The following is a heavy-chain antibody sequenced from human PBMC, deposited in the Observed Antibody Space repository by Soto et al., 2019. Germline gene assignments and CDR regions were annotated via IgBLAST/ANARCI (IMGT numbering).Heavy chain of an antibody. CDR3: ARDACSGGSCYSELWFDP. Sequence: SVKVSCKASGGTFSSYTISWVRQAPGQGLEWMGRIIPILGIANYAQKFQGRVTITADKSTSTAYMELSSLRSEDTAVYYCARDACSGGSCYSELWFDPWGQGTLVTVSS. D-gene: IGHD2-15*01. CDR2: IIPILGIA. CDR1: GGTFSSYT. V-gene: IGHV1-69*04. J-gene: IGHJ5*02.